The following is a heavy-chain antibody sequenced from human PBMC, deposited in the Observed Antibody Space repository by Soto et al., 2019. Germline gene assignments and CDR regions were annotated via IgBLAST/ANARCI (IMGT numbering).Heavy chain of an antibody. CDR1: GFTFTRYS. Sequence: PRLSCAASGFTFTRYSMNWVRQAPGKGLEWVSSISSTTNYIYYGDSMKGRFTISRDNAKNSLYLEMNSLRAEDTAVYYCARESEDLTSNFDYWGQGTLVTVSS. CDR2: ISSTTNYI. V-gene: IGHV3-21*06. CDR3: ARESEDLTSNFDY. J-gene: IGHJ4*02.